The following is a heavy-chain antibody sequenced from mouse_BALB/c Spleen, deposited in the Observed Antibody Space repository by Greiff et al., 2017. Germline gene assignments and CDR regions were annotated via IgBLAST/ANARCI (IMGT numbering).Heavy chain of an antibody. CDR3: ARNDGYPYYFDY. CDR1: GFAFSSYD. V-gene: IGHV5-12-1*01. Sequence: EVQRVESGGGLVKPGGSLKLSCAASGFAFSSYDMSWVRQTPEKRLEWVAYISSGGGSTYYPDTVKGRFTISRDNAKNTLYLQMSSLKSEDTAMYYCARNDGYPYYFDYWGQGTTLTVSS. D-gene: IGHD2-3*01. CDR2: ISSGGGST. J-gene: IGHJ2*01.